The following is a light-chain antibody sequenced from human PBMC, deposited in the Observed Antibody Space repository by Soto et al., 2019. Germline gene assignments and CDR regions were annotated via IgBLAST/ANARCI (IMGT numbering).Light chain of an antibody. CDR1: QSVSSS. Sequence: EIVMTQSPATLSVSPGERATLSCRASQSVSSSLAWYQQKPGQAPRLLIYGASTRATGIPARFSGSGSGTEFTITISSLQSEDFAVYYCQQYNNLPMYTFGQGTKLEIK. CDR2: GAS. CDR3: QQYNNLPMYT. V-gene: IGKV3-15*01. J-gene: IGKJ2*01.